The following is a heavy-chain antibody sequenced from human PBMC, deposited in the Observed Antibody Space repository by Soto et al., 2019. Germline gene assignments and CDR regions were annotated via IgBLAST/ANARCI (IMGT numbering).Heavy chain of an antibody. CDR2: ISGRGFKK. J-gene: IGHJ5*02. D-gene: IGHD1-26*01. CDR3: AKNQGVELVPLATVDWFDP. V-gene: IGHV3-23*01. Sequence: GVLRLSCAASGFIFENCGMSWVRQAPGKGREWISSISGRGFKKYYADSVKGRFTISRDNSKSTVYLELNNLSAEDTAVYHCAKNQGVELVPLATVDWFDPWGQGSVVTVSS. CDR1: GFIFENCG.